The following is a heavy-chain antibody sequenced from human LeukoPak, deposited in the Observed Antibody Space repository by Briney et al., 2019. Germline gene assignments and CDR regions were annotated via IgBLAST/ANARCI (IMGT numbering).Heavy chain of an antibody. CDR3: VVGGSPGY. J-gene: IGHJ4*02. V-gene: IGHV3-74*01. CDR2: ISTDGYTT. CDR1: GLAFSAYK. D-gene: IGHD2-15*01. Sequence: GGSMRLSCAASGLAFSAYKMHWVRQAPRKGLVWVSRISTDGYTTDYADFVQGRFTASRDNTKNTWSLEMNSQRAEDTAVYYCVVGGSPGYWGQGTLVTVSS.